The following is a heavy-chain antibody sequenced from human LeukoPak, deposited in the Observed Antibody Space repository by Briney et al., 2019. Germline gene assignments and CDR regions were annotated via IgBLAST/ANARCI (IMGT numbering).Heavy chain of an antibody. CDR2: IKQDGSEK. Sequence: PGGSLRLSCAASGFTFSSYWMSWVRQAPGKGLEWVANIKQDGSEKYYVDSVKGRFTISRDNAESSLYLQMNSLRAEDAAVYYCAREQGYSSSWYTGYYYYYMDVWGKGTTVTVSS. V-gene: IGHV3-7*01. J-gene: IGHJ6*03. D-gene: IGHD6-13*01. CDR3: AREQGYSSSWYTGYYYYYMDV. CDR1: GFTFSSYW.